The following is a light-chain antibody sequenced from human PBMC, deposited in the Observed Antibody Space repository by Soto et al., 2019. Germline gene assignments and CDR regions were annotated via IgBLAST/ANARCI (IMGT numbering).Light chain of an antibody. Sequence: TRPPSVSAAPGHKVTISCSGSSSNIGNNYVSWYRHLPGTAPKLLIYENNKRPSGIPDRFSGSKSGTSATLGITGLQTGDEADYYCGTRDNSLSAAYVFGTGTKVTVL. J-gene: IGLJ1*01. CDR3: GTRDNSLSAAYV. CDR2: ENN. V-gene: IGLV1-51*01. CDR1: SSNIGNNY.